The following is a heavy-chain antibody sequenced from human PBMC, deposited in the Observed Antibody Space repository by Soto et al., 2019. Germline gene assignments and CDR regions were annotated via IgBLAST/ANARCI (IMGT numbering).Heavy chain of an antibody. J-gene: IGHJ4*02. CDR2: IYYSGST. Sequence: HVQLQESGPGLVKPSETLSLTCTVSGGSISSYYWSWIRQPPGKGLEWIGYIYYSGSTNYNPSLKSRVTISVDTSKNQFSLKLSSVTAADTAVYYCARGSSGWYGTNYFDYWGQGTLVTVSS. CDR3: ARGSSGWYGTNYFDY. CDR1: GGSISSYY. D-gene: IGHD6-19*01. V-gene: IGHV4-59*01.